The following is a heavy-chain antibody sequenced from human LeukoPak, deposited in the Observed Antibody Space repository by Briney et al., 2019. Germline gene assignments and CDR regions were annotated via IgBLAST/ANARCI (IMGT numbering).Heavy chain of an antibody. Sequence: GESLKISCKGSGYSFTNYWINWVRQMPGKGLEWMGRVDPIDSYNDYSPSFQGHVTISADKPISTAYLQWSSLKASDTAMYYCASNIVGKGFDTWGQGTLVTVSS. J-gene: IGHJ5*02. V-gene: IGHV5-10-1*01. D-gene: IGHD3-22*01. CDR2: VDPIDSYN. CDR3: ASNIVGKGFDT. CDR1: GYSFTNYW.